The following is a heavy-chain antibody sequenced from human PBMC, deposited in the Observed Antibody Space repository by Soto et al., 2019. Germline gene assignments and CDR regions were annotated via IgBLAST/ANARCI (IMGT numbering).Heavy chain of an antibody. V-gene: IGHV3-11*01. D-gene: IGHD2-2*01. CDR3: ARESSIISCYGHFQH. CDR1: GFTFSNYY. J-gene: IGHJ1*01. Sequence: QVQLVESGGGLVKPGGSLRLSCAASGFTFSNYYMSWIRHAPGKGLEWVSHISGSGSTIYFADSVKGRFTISRDNAKNSLYLQMNSLRAEDTAVYYCARESSIISCYGHFQHWGQGTRVNVSS. CDR2: ISGSGSTI.